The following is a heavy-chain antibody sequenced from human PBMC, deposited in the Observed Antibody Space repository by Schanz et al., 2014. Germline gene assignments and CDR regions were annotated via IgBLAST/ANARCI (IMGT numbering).Heavy chain of an antibody. CDR2: INPNSGGT. V-gene: IGHV1-2*02. CDR1: AYTFTGYY. CDR3: ARDRDQWDGNYLDY. J-gene: IGHJ4*02. Sequence: QVQLVQSGAEVKEPGASVKVSCKASAYTFTGYYLHWVRQAPGQGLEWMGWINPNSGGTNFAQKFQGRVTMTTDTATSTVYMELRSLTSDDSAVYYCARDRDQWDGNYLDYWGQGTLVTVSS. D-gene: IGHD1-26*01.